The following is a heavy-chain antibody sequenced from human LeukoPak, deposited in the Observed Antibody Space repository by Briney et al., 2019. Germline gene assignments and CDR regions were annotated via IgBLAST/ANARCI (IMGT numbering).Heavy chain of an antibody. D-gene: IGHD2-2*01. J-gene: IGHJ4*02. V-gene: IGHV4-31*03. CDR2: IYYSGST. CDR1: GGSISSGGYY. Sequence: SQTLSLTCTVSGGSISSGGYYWSWIRQHPGKGLEWIGYIYYSGSTYYNPSLKSRVTISVDTSKNQISLKLRSVTAADTAVYYCARDSGNCSSSNCYGSHPIDYWGQGTLVTVSS. CDR3: ARDSGNCSSSNCYGSHPIDY.